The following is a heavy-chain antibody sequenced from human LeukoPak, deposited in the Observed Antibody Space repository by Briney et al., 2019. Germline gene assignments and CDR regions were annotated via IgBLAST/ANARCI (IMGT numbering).Heavy chain of an antibody. V-gene: IGHV4-39*01. Sequence: SETLSLTCTVSGGSISSSSYYWGWIRQPPGKGLEWIGSIYYSGSTYYNPSLKSRVTISVDTSKNQFSLKLSSVTAADTAVYYCASGEKDYFEYWGQGTLVTVSS. CDR1: GGSISSSSYY. D-gene: IGHD3-10*01. CDR2: IYYSGST. CDR3: ASGEKDYFEY. J-gene: IGHJ4*02.